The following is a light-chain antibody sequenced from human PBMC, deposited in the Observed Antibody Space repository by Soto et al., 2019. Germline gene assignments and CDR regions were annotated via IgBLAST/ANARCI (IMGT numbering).Light chain of an antibody. Sequence: EIVMTQSPATLSVSPGERATLSCRASQSVFSSLAWFQQKPGQAPRLLIYGAATRATGIPARFSGSGSGTEFTLTISSLQSEDLAVYYCQQYHNWPAFGQGTRWIS. CDR3: QQYHNWPA. CDR1: QSVFSS. CDR2: GAA. V-gene: IGKV3-15*01. J-gene: IGKJ1*01.